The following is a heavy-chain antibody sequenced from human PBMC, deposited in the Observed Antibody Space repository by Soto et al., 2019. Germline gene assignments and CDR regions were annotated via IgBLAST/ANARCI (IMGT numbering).Heavy chain of an antibody. J-gene: IGHJ4*01. D-gene: IGHD4-4*01. V-gene: IGHV1-46*01. CDR3: ARTTNYEDY. Sequence: QVQLVQSGAEVKKPGASVKVSCKASGYRFTSYYIHWVRQAPGQGLEWLGIINPSGGSTSYAQKCQGRVTMTRDTSTSTVYMELSSLRSEDTAVYYCARTTNYEDYWGQGTLVTVSS. CDR2: INPSGGST. CDR1: GYRFTSYY.